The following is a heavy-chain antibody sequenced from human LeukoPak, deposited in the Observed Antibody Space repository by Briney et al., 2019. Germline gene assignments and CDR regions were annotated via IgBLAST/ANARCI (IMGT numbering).Heavy chain of an antibody. CDR3: ARIRSDVFDI. CDR2: IRSSSSYI. CDR1: GFTFSSYS. J-gene: IGHJ3*02. Sequence: GGSLRLSCAASGFTFSSYSMNWVRQAPGKGLEWVSFIRSSSSYIYYADSVKGRFTISRDNAQNSPYLQMNSLRAEDTAVYYCARIRSDVFDIWGQGTMVTVSS. V-gene: IGHV3-21*01.